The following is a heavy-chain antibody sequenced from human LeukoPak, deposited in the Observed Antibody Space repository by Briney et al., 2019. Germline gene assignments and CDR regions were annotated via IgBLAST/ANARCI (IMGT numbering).Heavy chain of an antibody. J-gene: IGHJ4*02. Sequence: ASVKVSFKASGYTFTGYYMHWVRQAPGQGLEWMGWINPNSGGTNYAQKFQGRVTMTRDTSISTAYMELSRLRSDDTAVYYCARGGYGDYAHTGKWGQGTLVTVSS. CDR3: ARGGYGDYAHTGK. CDR1: GYTFTGYY. D-gene: IGHD4-17*01. V-gene: IGHV1-2*02. CDR2: INPNSGGT.